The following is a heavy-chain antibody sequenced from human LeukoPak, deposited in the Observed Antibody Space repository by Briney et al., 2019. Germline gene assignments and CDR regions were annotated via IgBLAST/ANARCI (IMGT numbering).Heavy chain of an antibody. V-gene: IGHV4-34*01. J-gene: IGHJ3*02. CDR3: AREVPAAREAFDI. CDR1: GGSFSGYY. D-gene: IGHD2-2*01. CDR2: INHSGST. Sequence: SETLSLTCAVYGGSFSGYYWSWIRQPPGKGLEWIGEINHSGSTNYNPSLKSRVTISVDTSKNQFSLKLSSVTAADTAVYYCAREVPAAREAFDIWGQGTMVTVSS.